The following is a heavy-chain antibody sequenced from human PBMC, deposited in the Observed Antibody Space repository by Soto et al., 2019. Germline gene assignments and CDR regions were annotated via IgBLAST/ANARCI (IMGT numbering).Heavy chain of an antibody. D-gene: IGHD6-19*01. V-gene: IGHV3-23*01. CDR3: AKADGEQWLIPHLDN. CDR1: GFNFKKFA. CDR2: ISCCGGST. J-gene: IGHJ4*02. Sequence: EVQLLESGGSVVQPGGSLRLSCEASGFNFKKFAMGWVRQAPGEGLEWVSGISCCGGSTSYADSVKGRFTLARDDSKNTLSLHLNSLRFEDTARYFCAKADGEQWLIPHLDNWGQGTLVTVS.